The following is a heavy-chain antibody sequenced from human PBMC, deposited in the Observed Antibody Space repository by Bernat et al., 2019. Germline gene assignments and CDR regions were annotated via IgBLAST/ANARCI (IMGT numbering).Heavy chain of an antibody. V-gene: IGHV3-30*18. CDR3: AKVSSSSYFDY. CDR1: GFTFSSYG. Sequence: QVQLVESGGGVVQPGRSLRLSCAASGFTFSSYGMHWVRQAPGKGLEWVAVISYDGSNKYYADSVKGRFTISRDKSKNTLYLQMNSLRAEDTAVYYCAKVSSSSYFDYWGQGTLVTVSS. J-gene: IGHJ4*02. CDR2: ISYDGSNK. D-gene: IGHD6-6*01.